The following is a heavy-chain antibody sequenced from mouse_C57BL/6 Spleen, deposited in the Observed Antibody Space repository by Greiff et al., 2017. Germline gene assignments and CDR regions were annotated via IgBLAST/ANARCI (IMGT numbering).Heavy chain of an antibody. D-gene: IGHD2-4*01. J-gene: IGHJ2*01. CDR2: IDPSDSET. CDR3: ARVDYDY. CDR1: GYTFTSYW. Sequence: QVHVKQPGAELVRPGSSVKLSCKASGYTFTSYWMHWVKQRPIQGLEWIGNIDPSDSETHYNQKFKDKATLTVDKSSSTAYMQLSSLTSEDSAVYYCARVDYDYWGQGTTLTVSS. V-gene: IGHV1-52*01.